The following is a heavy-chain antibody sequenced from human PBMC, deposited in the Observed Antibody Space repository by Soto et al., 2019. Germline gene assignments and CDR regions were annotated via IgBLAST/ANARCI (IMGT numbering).Heavy chain of an antibody. D-gene: IGHD3-22*01. CDR3: ARVLGDRSGPASVDY. J-gene: IGHJ4*02. V-gene: IGHV3-30-3*01. Sequence: GGSLRLSCAASGFTFSSYAMHWVRQAPGKGLEWVAVISYDGSNKYYADSVKGRFTISRDNSKNTLYLQMNSLRAEDTAVYYCARVLGDRSGPASVDYWGQGTLVTVSS. CDR2: ISYDGSNK. CDR1: GFTFSSYA.